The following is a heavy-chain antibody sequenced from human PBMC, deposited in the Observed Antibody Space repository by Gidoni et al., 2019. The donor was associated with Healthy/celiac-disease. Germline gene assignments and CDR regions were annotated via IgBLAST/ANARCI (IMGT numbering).Heavy chain of an antibody. V-gene: IGHV1-69*01. CDR2: IIPSFGTA. CDR1: AGTVSSYA. J-gene: IGHJ5*02. CDR3: AREKITMVRGVKPGWFDP. D-gene: IGHD3-10*01. Sequence: VQLVRSGAEVKKTGSSVKVPCKAYAGTVSSYAISWVRQAPGQGLEWMGGIIPSFGTASYAQKFQGRVTITADESTSTAYMELSSLRSEDTAVYYCAREKITMVRGVKPGWFDPWGQGTMVTVSS.